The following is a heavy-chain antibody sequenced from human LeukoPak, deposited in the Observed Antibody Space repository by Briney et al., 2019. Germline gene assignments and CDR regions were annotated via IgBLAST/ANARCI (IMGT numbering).Heavy chain of an antibody. CDR2: VTGSGERT. V-gene: IGHV3-23*01. D-gene: IGHD6-13*01. J-gene: IGHJ4*02. CDR1: GFVFRNYA. CDR3: ARRLIAAAGTRFDY. Sequence: GGSLRLSCAASGFVFRNYAMTWVRQAPGKGLEWVSVVTGSGERTVYADSVKGRFAISRDNSKNTLYLQMNSLRAEDTAVYYCARRLIAAAGTRFDYWGQGTLVTVSS.